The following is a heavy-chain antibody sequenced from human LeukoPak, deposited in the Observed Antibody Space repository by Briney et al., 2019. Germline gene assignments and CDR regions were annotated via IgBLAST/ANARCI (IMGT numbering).Heavy chain of an antibody. Sequence: SETLSLTCTVSGGSISSYYWSWIRQPPGKGLEWIGYIYTSGSTNYNPSLKSRVTISVDTSKNQFSLKLSSVTAADTAVYYCATSRKGYCSSTSCYSYYYYYYYMDVWGKGTTVTVSS. CDR2: IYTSGST. CDR3: ATSRKGYCSSTSCYSYYYYYYYMDV. V-gene: IGHV4-4*09. CDR1: GGSISSYY. J-gene: IGHJ6*03. D-gene: IGHD2-2*02.